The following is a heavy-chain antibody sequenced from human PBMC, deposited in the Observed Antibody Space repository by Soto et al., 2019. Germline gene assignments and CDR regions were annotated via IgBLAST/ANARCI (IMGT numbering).Heavy chain of an antibody. CDR1: GDTFTDYY. CDR3: ARGGHVVVVTAALDY. D-gene: IGHD2-21*02. Sequence: QVQLMQSGAEVKKPGASVKVSCKASGDTFTDYYIHWVRQAPGQGLEWMGTVNPSGGHTTYAQHFLGRVTMTGDTSTSTLYMELTSLTSDDTAIYYYARGGHVVVVTAALDYWGQGTLVTVSS. V-gene: IGHV1-46*01. J-gene: IGHJ4*02. CDR2: VNPSGGHT.